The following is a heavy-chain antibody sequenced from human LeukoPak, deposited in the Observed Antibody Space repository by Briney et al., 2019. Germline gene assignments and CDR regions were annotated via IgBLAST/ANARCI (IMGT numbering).Heavy chain of an antibody. CDR3: ARAYYYGSGTLKYYFDY. D-gene: IGHD3-10*01. J-gene: IGHJ4*02. Sequence: SETLSLTCAVYGGSFSGYYWSWIRQPPGKGLEWIGEINHSGSTNYNPSLKSRVTMSVDTSKNQFSLKLSSVTAADTAVYYCARAYYYGSGTLKYYFDYWGQGTLVTVSS. CDR2: INHSGST. CDR1: GGSFSGYY. V-gene: IGHV4-34*01.